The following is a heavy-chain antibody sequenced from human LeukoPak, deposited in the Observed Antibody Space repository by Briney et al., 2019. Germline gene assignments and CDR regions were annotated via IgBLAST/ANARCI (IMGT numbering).Heavy chain of an antibody. V-gene: IGHV4-39*01. CDR1: GGATSSSNSI. J-gene: IGHJ4*02. CDR3: ARQVSSIIARPFDY. CDR2: IHYSGST. D-gene: IGHD6-6*01. Sequence: SETLSLTCTVSGGATSSSNSIWGWIRQPPGEGLEWIGSIHYSGSTYYNPSLKSRVTISVDTSKNLLALKLSSVTAADTAVYYCARQVSSIIARPFDYWGQGTQATVSS.